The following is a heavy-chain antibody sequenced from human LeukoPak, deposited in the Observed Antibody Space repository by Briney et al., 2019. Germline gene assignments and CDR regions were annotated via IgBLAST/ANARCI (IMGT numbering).Heavy chain of an antibody. Sequence: SETLSLTCAVYGGSFSGYYWSWIRQPPGKGLEWIGEINHSGSTNYNPSLKSRDTISVDTSKNQFSLKLSSVTAADTAVYYCASRDSSGWYVAYWGQGTLVTVSS. V-gene: IGHV4-34*01. J-gene: IGHJ4*02. D-gene: IGHD6-19*01. CDR2: INHSGST. CDR3: ASRDSSGWYVAY. CDR1: GGSFSGYY.